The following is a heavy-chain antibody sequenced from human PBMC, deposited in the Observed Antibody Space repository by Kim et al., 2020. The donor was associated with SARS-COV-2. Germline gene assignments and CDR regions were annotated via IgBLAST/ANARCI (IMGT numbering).Heavy chain of an antibody. CDR3: ARDLLGVATADY. CDR2: I. J-gene: IGHJ4*02. D-gene: IGHD3-16*01. V-gene: IGHV3-30*01. Sequence: IYYSVSVQGRFTISRDKSKTTLYLQMNSLRAEDTAVYYCARDLLGVATADYWGQGTLVTVSS.